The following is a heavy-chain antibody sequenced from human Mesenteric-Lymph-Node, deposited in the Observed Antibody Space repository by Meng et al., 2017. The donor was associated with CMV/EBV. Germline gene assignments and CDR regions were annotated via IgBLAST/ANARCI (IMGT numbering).Heavy chain of an antibody. Sequence: SETLSLTCTVSGGSFSSASYYWSWIRQPPGKGLEWIGYIYYSGSTNYNPSLKSRVTISVDTSKNHFSLKLSSVTAAHTAVYYCARGTPNCRGWKRYYYYGMDVWGQGTTVTVSS. D-gene: IGHD6-19*01. CDR3: ARGTPNCRGWKRYYYYGMDV. CDR2: IYYSGST. V-gene: IGHV4-61*01. J-gene: IGHJ6*02. CDR1: GGSFSSASYY.